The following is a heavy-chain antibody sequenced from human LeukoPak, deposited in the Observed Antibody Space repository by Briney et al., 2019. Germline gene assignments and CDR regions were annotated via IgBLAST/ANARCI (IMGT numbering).Heavy chain of an antibody. V-gene: IGHV3-23*01. D-gene: IGHD3-16*02. J-gene: IGHJ6*02. CDR2: ISGSGGST. CDR3: AKEGRSSHFYYGMDV. CDR1: GFTFSSYA. Sequence: GGSLRLSCAASGFTFSSYAMNWVRQAPGKGLEWVSAISGSGGSTYYADTVKGRFTISRDNSKNTLYLQMNSLRAEDTAVYYCAKEGRSSHFYYGMDVWGQGTTVTVSS.